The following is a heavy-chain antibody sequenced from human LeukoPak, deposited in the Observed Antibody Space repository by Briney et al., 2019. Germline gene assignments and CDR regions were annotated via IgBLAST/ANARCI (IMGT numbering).Heavy chain of an antibody. V-gene: IGHV3-33*08. J-gene: IGHJ6*02. CDR3: ARGRYYGMDV. CDR2: IRDDGSRA. Sequence: GGSLRLSCAASGFTFSRFGMHWVRQAPGKGLEWVAVIRDDGSRAYYADSLKGRFTVSRDNSESTLFLQMNSLRAEDTAVYYCARGRYYGMDVWGQGTTVTVSS. CDR1: GFTFSRFG.